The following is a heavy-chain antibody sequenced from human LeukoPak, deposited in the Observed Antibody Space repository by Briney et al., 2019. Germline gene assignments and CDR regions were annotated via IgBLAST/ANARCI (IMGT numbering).Heavy chain of an antibody. CDR2: MNPNSGNT. V-gene: IGHV1-8*01. Sequence: GASVKVSCKASGYTFTSYDINWVRHATGQGLEWMGWMNPNSGNTGYAQKFQGRVTMTRNTSISTVYMELSSLRSEDTAVYYCVGGYSSGWDAFDIWGQGTMVTVS. CDR1: GYTFTSYD. D-gene: IGHD6-19*01. J-gene: IGHJ3*02. CDR3: VGGYSSGWDAFDI.